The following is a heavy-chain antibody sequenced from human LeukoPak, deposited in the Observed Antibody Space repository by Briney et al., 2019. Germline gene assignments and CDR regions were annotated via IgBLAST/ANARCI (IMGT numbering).Heavy chain of an antibody. J-gene: IGHJ4*02. CDR2: ISGSGGST. V-gene: IGHV3-23*01. CDR1: GFTFSSYG. CDR3: AKDHGRDYYGWGRYDY. D-gene: IGHD3-10*01. Sequence: GGSLRLSCAAAGFTFSSYGMSWVRQAPGKGLEWVSAISGSGGSTYYADSVKGRFTISGDNSKNTLYLQMNSLRAEDTAVYYCAKDHGRDYYGWGRYDYWGQRTLVTVSS.